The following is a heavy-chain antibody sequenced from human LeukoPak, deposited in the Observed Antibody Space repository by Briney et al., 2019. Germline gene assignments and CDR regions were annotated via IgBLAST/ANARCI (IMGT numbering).Heavy chain of an antibody. J-gene: IGHJ4*02. CDR3: ARDRPRVGLDY. CDR2: ISISGGTI. Sequence: PGGSLRLSCAASGFTFSSYEMNWVRQAPGKGLEWVSYISISGGTIHYADSVKGRFTISRNNAKNALYLQMNSLRAEDMAVYYCARDRPRVGLDYWGQGTLVTVSS. D-gene: IGHD2-2*01. CDR1: GFTFSSYE. V-gene: IGHV3-48*03.